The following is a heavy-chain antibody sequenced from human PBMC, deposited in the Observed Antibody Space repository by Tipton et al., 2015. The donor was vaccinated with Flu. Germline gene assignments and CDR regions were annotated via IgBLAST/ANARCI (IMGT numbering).Heavy chain of an antibody. Sequence: TLSLTCTVSGGSINSGTYYWSWIRQPAGKGLEWIWRVYTSGKTNYNPSLKSRVTISVDTSKNQSSLRLSPVTAADTAVYYCAGAVAGLHYYGMDVWGQGTAVTVSS. J-gene: IGHJ6*02. CDR3: AGAVAGLHYYGMDV. CDR2: VYTSGKT. CDR1: GGSINSGTYY. V-gene: IGHV4-61*02.